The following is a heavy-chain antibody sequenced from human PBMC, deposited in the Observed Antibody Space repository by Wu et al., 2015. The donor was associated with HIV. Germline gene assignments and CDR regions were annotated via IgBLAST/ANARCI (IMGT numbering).Heavy chain of an antibody. CDR2: INPNSGGR. CDR1: GYTFTGYF. D-gene: IGHD6-19*01. Sequence: QVQLVQSGAEVKKPGASVKVSCKASGYTFTGYFMHWVRQAPGQGLEWMGWINPNSGGRKYAQKFQGRVTMTRDTSIRTAYMELRSLRSDDTAVYYCVRDQQWPTEYYHYYGMDVWGQGTTVTVSS. J-gene: IGHJ6*02. V-gene: IGHV1-2*02. CDR3: VRDQQWPTEYYHYYGMDV.